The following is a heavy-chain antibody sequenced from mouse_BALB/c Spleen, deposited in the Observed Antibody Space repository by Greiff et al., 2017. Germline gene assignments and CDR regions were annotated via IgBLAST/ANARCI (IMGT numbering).Heavy chain of an antibody. J-gene: IGHJ2*01. CDR3: ARSVYGSGFFDY. V-gene: IGHV1-7*01. D-gene: IGHD1-1*01. CDR2: INPSTGYT. Sequence: QVQLQQSGAELAKPGASVKMSCKASGYTFTSYWMHWVKQRPGQGLEWIGYINPSTGYTEYNQKFKDKATLTADKSSSTAYMQLSSLTSEDSAVYYCARSVYGSGFFDYWGQGTTLTVSS. CDR1: GYTFTSYW.